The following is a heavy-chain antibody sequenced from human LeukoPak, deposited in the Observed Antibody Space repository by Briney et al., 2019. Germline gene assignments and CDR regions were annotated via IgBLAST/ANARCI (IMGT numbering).Heavy chain of an antibody. CDR2: ISGSGGST. CDR1: GFTFSSYA. CDR3: ANALSGWYGGY. J-gene: IGHJ4*02. V-gene: IGHV3-23*01. D-gene: IGHD6-19*01. Sequence: GGSLRLSCAASGFTFSSYAMSWVRQAPGKGLEWVSAISGSGGSTYYADSVKGRFTISRDNSKNTLYLQMNSLRAEDTAVYYCANALSGWYGGYWGQGTLVTVSS.